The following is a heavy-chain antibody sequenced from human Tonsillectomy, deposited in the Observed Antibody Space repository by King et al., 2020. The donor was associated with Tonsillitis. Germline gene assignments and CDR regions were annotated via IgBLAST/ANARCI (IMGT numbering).Heavy chain of an antibody. CDR1: GFTFGSFG. CDR3: AGAAFPGITSAGAMDF. CDR2: VSGGSGAI. V-gene: IGHV3-48*01. Sequence: VQLVESGGGLVQPGGSLRLSCVASGFTFGSFGMNWVRQSPGKGLEWIAYVSGGSGAIYYAESVKGRFTISRDNANDSVYLEMNSLRVRDTALYFCAGAAFPGITSAGAMDFWGQGSLVTVSS. D-gene: IGHD6-13*01. J-gene: IGHJ4*02.